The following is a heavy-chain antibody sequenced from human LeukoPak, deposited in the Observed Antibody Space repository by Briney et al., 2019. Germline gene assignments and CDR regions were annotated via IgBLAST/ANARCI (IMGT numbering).Heavy chain of an antibody. D-gene: IGHD6-19*01. CDR2: IYYGGSP. V-gene: IGHV4-59*02. Sequence: SETLSLTCTVSGGSVRSYSWSWIRQPPGKGLEYIGHIYYGGSPTYNPSLMGRLTMSVDTAKNHLSLHLTSVTTADTALYFCARNKGVAARHDYWGQGTLVIVSS. CDR3: ARNKGVAARHDY. J-gene: IGHJ4*02. CDR1: GGSVRSYS.